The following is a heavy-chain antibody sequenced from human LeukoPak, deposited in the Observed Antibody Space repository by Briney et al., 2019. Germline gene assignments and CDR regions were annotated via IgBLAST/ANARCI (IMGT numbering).Heavy chain of an antibody. CDR1: GFTFSSYE. CDR3: AREYNYYDSSGEMGY. V-gene: IGHV3-48*03. CDR2: ISSSGRTI. J-gene: IGHJ4*02. D-gene: IGHD3-22*01. Sequence: GGSLRHSCAASGFTFSSYEMNWVRQAPGKGGERVSYISSSGRTIYYADSVKGRFTISRDNAKNSLYLQMNSLRAEDTAVYYCAREYNYYDSSGEMGYWGQGTLVTVSS.